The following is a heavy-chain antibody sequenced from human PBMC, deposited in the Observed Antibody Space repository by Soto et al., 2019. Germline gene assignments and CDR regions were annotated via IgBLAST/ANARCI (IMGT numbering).Heavy chain of an antibody. CDR1: GFTVSSNY. J-gene: IGHJ5*02. CDR3: ARDTGYCSSTSCPNWFDP. Sequence: EVQLVESGGGLIQPGGSLRLSCAASGFTVSSNYMSWVRQAPGKGLEWVSVLYSGGSTYYADSVKGRFTISRDNSKITLYLQMNSLRAEDTAVYYCARDTGYCSSTSCPNWFDPWGQGTLVTVSS. CDR2: LYSGGST. V-gene: IGHV3-53*01. D-gene: IGHD2-2*01.